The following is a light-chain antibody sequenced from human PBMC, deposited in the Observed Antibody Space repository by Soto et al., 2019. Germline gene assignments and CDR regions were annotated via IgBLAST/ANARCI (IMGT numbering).Light chain of an antibody. CDR2: GAS. CDR1: QSVRITF. CDR3: QQYGSALQT. V-gene: IGKV3-20*01. J-gene: IGKJ1*01. Sequence: EIVLTQSPGTLSLSPGERATLSCRASQSVRITFLAGYQQRPGQAPRLLIYGASSRATDIPDRFSGSGSGTDFTLIISRLEPEDCAVYYCQQYGSALQTFGQGTKVEIK.